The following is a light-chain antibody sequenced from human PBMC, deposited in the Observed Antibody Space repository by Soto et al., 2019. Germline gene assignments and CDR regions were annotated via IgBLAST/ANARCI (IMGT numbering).Light chain of an antibody. CDR1: LSVGSSY. CDR3: QQYDNSPIT. V-gene: IGKV3-20*01. Sequence: VSTQSPGTLSLSAGERATLSCRASLSVGSSYLAWYQQKPGQAPRLLIYGASSRATGIPDRFSGTGSETDFTLTISRLEPEDFAVYYCQQYDNSPITFGQGTRLEI. J-gene: IGKJ5*01. CDR2: GAS.